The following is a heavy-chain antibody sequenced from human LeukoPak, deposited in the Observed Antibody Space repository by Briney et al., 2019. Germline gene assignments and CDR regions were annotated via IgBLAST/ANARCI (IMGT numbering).Heavy chain of an antibody. D-gene: IGHD2-2*01. J-gene: IGHJ4*02. V-gene: IGHV4-59*11. Sequence: SETLSLTCTVSGGSISSHYWSWIRQPPGKRLEWIGYIYYSGSTNYNPSLKSRVTISVDTSKNQFSLKLSSVTAADTAVYYCARTELLWGGFDYWGQGTLVTVSS. CDR3: ARTELLWGGFDY. CDR2: IYYSGST. CDR1: GGSISSHY.